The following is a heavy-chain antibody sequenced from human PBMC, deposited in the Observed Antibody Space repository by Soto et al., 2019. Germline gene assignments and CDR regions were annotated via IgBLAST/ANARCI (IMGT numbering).Heavy chain of an antibody. CDR2: ISSGGGTT. CDR1: GFTFSSYW. CDR3: ARWFTYGNFDYFDY. Sequence: GGSLRLSCAASGFTFSSYWMHWFRQAPGKGLMWVSRISSGGGTTTYADSVKGRFTISRDNAKNTLYLQMNGLRAEDTAVYYCARWFTYGNFDYFDYWGQGTQVTVSS. J-gene: IGHJ4*02. V-gene: IGHV3-74*01. D-gene: IGHD3-10*01.